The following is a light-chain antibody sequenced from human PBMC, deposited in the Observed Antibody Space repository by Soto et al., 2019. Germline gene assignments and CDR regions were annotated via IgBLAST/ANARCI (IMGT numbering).Light chain of an antibody. J-gene: IGKJ3*01. CDR3: QQYGSSFT. CDR2: GAS. CDR1: QSVSSSY. Sequence: EIVLTKYPGTLSLSPGERATLSCRASQSVSSSYLAWYQQKPGQAPRLLIYGASSRATGIPDRFSGSGSGTDFTLTISRLEPEDFAVYYCQQYGSSFTFGPGTKVDIK. V-gene: IGKV3-20*01.